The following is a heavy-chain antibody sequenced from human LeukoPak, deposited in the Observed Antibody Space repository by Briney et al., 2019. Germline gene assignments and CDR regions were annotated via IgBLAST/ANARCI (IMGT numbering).Heavy chain of an antibody. CDR2: IRYDGSNK. D-gene: IGHD2-15*01. CDR3: AKDPIRRRYCSGGSCYPHYFDY. J-gene: IGHJ4*02. CDR1: GFTFSSYG. V-gene: IGHV3-30*02. Sequence: GGSLRLSCAASGFTFSSYGMHWVRQAPGKGLEWVAFIRYDGSNKYYADSVKGRFTISRDNSKNTLYLQMNSLRAEDTAVYYCAKDPIRRRYCSGGSCYPHYFDYWGQGTLVTVSS.